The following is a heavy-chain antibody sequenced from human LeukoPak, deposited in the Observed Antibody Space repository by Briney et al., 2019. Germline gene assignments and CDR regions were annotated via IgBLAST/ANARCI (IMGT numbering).Heavy chain of an antibody. CDR3: ARVGWIGKTWFAP. V-gene: IGHV4-59*01. Sequence: SETLSLTCTVSGGSISSYYWSWIRQPPGKGLEWIGYIYYSGSTNYNPSLKSRVTISVDTSKNQFSLKLSSVTAADTAVYYCARVGWIGKTWFAPGGKETRVTVSS. CDR2: IYYSGST. J-gene: IGHJ5*02. D-gene: IGHD5-12*01. CDR1: GGSISSYY.